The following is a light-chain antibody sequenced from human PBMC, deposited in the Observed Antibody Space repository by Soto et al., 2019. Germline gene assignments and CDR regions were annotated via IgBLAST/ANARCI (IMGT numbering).Light chain of an antibody. CDR2: DVS. Sequence: QSVLTQPASVSGSPGQSITIPCTGTSSDVGGYNYVSWYQQHPGKAPKLMIYDVSNRPSGVSSRFSGSKSGNTASLTISGLQAEDEADYYCSSYTSSSTLYVFGTGTKVTVL. CDR3: SSYTSSSTLYV. J-gene: IGLJ1*01. CDR1: SSDVGGYNY. V-gene: IGLV2-14*01.